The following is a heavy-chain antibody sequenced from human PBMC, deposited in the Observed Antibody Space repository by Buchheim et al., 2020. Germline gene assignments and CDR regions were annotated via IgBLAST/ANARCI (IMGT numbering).Heavy chain of an antibody. D-gene: IGHD5-24*01. J-gene: IGHJ4*02. V-gene: IGHV3-49*03. CDR3: TRDARDGYNQGNFDY. Sequence: EVQLVESGGGLVQPGRSLRLSCTASGFTFGDYAMSWFRQAPGKGLEWVGFIRSKAYGGTTEYAASVKGRFTISRDDSKSIPYLQMNSLKTEDTAVYYCTRDARDGYNQGNFDYWGQGTL. CDR1: GFTFGDYA. CDR2: IRSKAYGGTT.